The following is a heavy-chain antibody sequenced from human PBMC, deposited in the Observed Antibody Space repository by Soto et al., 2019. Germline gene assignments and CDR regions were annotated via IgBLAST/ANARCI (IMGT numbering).Heavy chain of an antibody. CDR3: ARGGYCSSTSCHSDYYGMDV. Sequence: GGSLRLSCAASGFTFSDHYMDWVRQAPGKGLEWVGRTRNKANSYTTEYAASVKGRFTISRDDSKNSLYLQMNSLKTEDTAVYYCARGGYCSSTSCHSDYYGMDVWGQGTTVTVSS. CDR1: GFTFSDHY. V-gene: IGHV3-72*01. CDR2: TRNKANSYTT. D-gene: IGHD2-2*01. J-gene: IGHJ6*02.